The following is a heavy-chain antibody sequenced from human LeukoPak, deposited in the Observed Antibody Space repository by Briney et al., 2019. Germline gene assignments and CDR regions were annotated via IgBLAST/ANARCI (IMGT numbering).Heavy chain of an antibody. D-gene: IGHD6-19*01. CDR2: ISSAGSTM. V-gene: IGHV3-11*01. CDR3: AAVVGWAFDI. J-gene: IGHJ3*02. CDR1: GFTFSDYY. Sequence: GGSLRLSCAASGFTFSDYYMSWIRHAPGKGLEWVSYISSAGSTMYYADSVKGRFTISRDNAKNSLSLQVYSLRAEDTAVYYCAAVVGWAFDIWGQGTMVTVSS.